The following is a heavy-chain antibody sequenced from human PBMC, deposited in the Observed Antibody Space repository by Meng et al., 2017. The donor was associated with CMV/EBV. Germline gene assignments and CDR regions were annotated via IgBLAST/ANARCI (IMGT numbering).Heavy chain of an antibody. CDR1: GDSISRKY. V-gene: IGHV4-59*01. J-gene: IGHJ6*02. Sequence: GSLRLSCTVSGDSISRKYWSWIRQPPGQGLEWIGHIYYSGATNYNPSLKSRVTISVDTSENQFSLKLTSVTAADTAVYYCARLPQLGHYYYGMDVWGQGTTVTVSS. CDR2: IYYSGAT. CDR3: ARLPQLGHYYYGMDV. D-gene: IGHD1-1*01.